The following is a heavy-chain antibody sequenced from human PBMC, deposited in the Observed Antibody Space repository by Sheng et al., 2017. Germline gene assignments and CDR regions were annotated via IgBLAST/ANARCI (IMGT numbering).Heavy chain of an antibody. CDR2: CYTDGSSA. CDR1: GFTFVNYW. J-gene: IGHJ4*02. Sequence: EVQLVESGGGLVQPGGSLRLSCVASGFTFVNYWMHWVRQVPGKGLVWVSRCYTDGSSAVYEDSVKGRFTISTDNAKDTVYLQMNSLRAGDTAVYFCARGLYNSGWSFEYWGQGTLVTVSS. D-gene: IGHD6-19*01. CDR3: ARGLYNSGWSFEY. V-gene: IGHV3-74*03.